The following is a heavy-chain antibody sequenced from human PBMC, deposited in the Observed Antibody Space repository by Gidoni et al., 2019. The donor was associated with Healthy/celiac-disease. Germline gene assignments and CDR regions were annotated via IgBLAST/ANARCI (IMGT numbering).Heavy chain of an antibody. Sequence: EVQLVESGGGLVQPGRSLRLSCAASGFTFDDYAMHWVRQAPGKGLEWVSGIGWNRGSIGYADSVKVLFTLSRDNAKNSLYLQMNSLRAEDTALYYCAKDGIVGAGGYYYGMDVWGQGTTVTVSS. D-gene: IGHD1-26*01. CDR1: GFTFDDYA. V-gene: IGHV3-9*01. CDR2: IGWNRGSI. J-gene: IGHJ6*02. CDR3: AKDGIVGAGGYYYGMDV.